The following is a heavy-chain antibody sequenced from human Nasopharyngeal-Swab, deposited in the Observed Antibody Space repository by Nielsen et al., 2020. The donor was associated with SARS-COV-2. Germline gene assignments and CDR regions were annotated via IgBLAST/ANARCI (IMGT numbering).Heavy chain of an antibody. CDR2: ISSSGSHK. V-gene: IGHV3-21*01. CDR1: GFTFSSYS. CDR3: ARVEEYYYGSGSLSDN. D-gene: IGHD3-10*01. Sequence: GESPKISCAASGFTFSSYSMNWVRQAPGKGLEWVSFISSSGSHKYYADSMKGRFTISRDNAKSSLYLQLSSLRAEDTAVYYCARVEEYYYGSGSLSDNWGQGTLVTVSS. J-gene: IGHJ4*02.